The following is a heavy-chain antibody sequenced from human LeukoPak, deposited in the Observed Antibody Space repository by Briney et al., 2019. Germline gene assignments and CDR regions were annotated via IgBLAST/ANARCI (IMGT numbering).Heavy chain of an antibody. CDR3: AKEAGYSGYDYPDY. V-gene: IGHV3-23*01. J-gene: IGHJ4*02. CDR1: GFTFSSYA. D-gene: IGHD5-12*01. CDR2: ISGSGYST. Sequence: GGSLRHSCAASGFTFSSYAMRGVRQAPGKGLEGVSAISGSGYSTYYADSVKVRFTISRYNSKNTLYLQMNSLRAEDTDVYYCAKEAGYSGYDYPDYWGQGTLVTVSS.